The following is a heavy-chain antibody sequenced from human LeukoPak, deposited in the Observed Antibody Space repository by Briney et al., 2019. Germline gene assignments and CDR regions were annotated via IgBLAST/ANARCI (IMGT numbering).Heavy chain of an antibody. J-gene: IGHJ4*02. V-gene: IGHV1-69*04. CDR1: GGTFSSYA. D-gene: IGHD3-10*01. Sequence: SVKVSCKASGGTFSSYAISWVRQAPGQGLEWMGRIIPILGIANYAQKFQGRVTITADKSTSTAYMELSSLRSEDTAVYYCARDYYGSGSYYNRLDYWGQGTLVTVSP. CDR2: IIPILGIA. CDR3: ARDYYGSGSYYNRLDY.